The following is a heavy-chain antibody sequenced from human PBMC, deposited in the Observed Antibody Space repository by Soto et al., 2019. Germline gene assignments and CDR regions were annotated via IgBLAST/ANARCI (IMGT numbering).Heavy chain of an antibody. D-gene: IGHD5-18*01. Sequence: EVQLLESGGGLVQPGGSLRLSCAASGFTFSSYAMNWVRQAPGKGLEWVSAISGSGDSTYDADSVKGRFTNSRDNSENPLQLQMNSLRAEDTAAYYCGKGIYSYGYNSFDYWSQGTMVTVSS. CDR1: GFTFSSYA. CDR2: ISGSGDST. V-gene: IGHV3-23*01. J-gene: IGHJ4*02. CDR3: GKGIYSYGYNSFDY.